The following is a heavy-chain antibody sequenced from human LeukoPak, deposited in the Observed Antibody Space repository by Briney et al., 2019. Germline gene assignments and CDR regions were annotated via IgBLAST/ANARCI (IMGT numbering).Heavy chain of an antibody. Sequence: SETLSLTCIVSGGSISSSNYYWGWIRQPPGKGLEWIGTIYYTGSTYYNPSLNSRVSISIDTSKNQFFLKLNSVTATDSAVYYCARQGWFRGAIDDFWGQGTLVTVSS. CDR1: GGSISSSNYY. D-gene: IGHD3-10*01. CDR2: IYYTGST. CDR3: ARQGWFRGAIDDF. V-gene: IGHV4-39*01. J-gene: IGHJ4*02.